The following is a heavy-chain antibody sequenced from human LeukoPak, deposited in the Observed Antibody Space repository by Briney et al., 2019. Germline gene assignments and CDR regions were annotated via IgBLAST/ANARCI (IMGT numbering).Heavy chain of an antibody. D-gene: IGHD2-21*02. CDR3: ARHEPVVTATYAFDL. J-gene: IGHJ3*01. CDR1: GGSISRDTYY. V-gene: IGHV4-39*01. CDR2: VYYSGRT. Sequence: SETLSLTCTVSGGSISRDTYYCAWIRQSPGRGLEWLGSVYYSGRTDYNPSLKSRVTIFVDTSKNQLSLRLSAVTAADTAVYYCARHEPVVTATYAFDLWGQGTMVTVSS.